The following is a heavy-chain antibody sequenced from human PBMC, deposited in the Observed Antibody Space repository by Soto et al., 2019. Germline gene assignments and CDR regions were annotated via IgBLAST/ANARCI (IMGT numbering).Heavy chain of an antibody. CDR2: INPNSGGT. CDR3: ARDRSRRNWYFDL. Sequence: ASVKVSCKASGYTFTGYYMHWVRQAPGQGLEWMGWINPNSGGTNYAQKFQGRVTMTRDTSISTAYMELSRLRSDDTAGYYCARDRSRRNWYFDLWGRGTLVTVSS. CDR1: GYTFTGYY. J-gene: IGHJ2*01. V-gene: IGHV1-2*02.